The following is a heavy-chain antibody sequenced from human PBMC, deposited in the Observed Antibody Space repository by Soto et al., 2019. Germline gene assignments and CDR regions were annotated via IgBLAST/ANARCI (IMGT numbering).Heavy chain of an antibody. CDR2: MNPNSGNT. D-gene: IGHD6-6*01. CDR3: ARVVIAARLAQKRLKTKRGVYFDY. V-gene: IGHV1-8*01. CDR1: GYTFTSYD. Sequence: GASVKVSCKASGYTFTSYDINWVRQATGQGLEWMGWMNPNSGNTGYAQKFQGRVTMTRNTSISTAYMELSSLRSEDTAVYYCARVVIAARLAQKRLKTKRGVYFDYWGQGTLVTVSS. J-gene: IGHJ4*02.